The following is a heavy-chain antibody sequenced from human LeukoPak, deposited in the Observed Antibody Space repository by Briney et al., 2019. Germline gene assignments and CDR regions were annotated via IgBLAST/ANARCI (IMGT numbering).Heavy chain of an antibody. CDR2: ISYDGSNK. Sequence: GGSLRLSCAASGFTFSSYGMHWVRQAPGKGLEWVAVISYDGSNKYYADSVKGRFTISRDNSKNTLYLQMNSLRAEDTAVYYCAKDHKPNIAAADSKLYYYGMDVWGQGTTVTVSS. J-gene: IGHJ6*02. D-gene: IGHD6-13*01. V-gene: IGHV3-30*18. CDR1: GFTFSSYG. CDR3: AKDHKPNIAAADSKLYYYGMDV.